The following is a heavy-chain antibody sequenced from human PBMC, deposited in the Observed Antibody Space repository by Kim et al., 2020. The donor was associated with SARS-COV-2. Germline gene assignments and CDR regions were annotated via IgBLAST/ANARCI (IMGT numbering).Heavy chain of an antibody. J-gene: IGHJ6*02. CDR2: INPSGGST. CDR1: GYTFTSYY. D-gene: IGHD3-16*01. Sequence: ASVKVSCKASGYTFTSYYMHWVRQAPGQGLEWMGIINPSGGSTSYAQKFQGRVTMTRDTSTSTVYMELSSLRSEDTAVYYCARDKEMATIGGVYYYYYGMDVWGQGTTVTVSS. CDR3: ARDKEMATIGGVYYYYYGMDV. V-gene: IGHV1-46*01.